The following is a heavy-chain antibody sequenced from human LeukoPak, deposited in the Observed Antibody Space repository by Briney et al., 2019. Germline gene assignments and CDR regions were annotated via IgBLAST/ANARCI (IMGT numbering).Heavy chain of an antibody. CDR2: IKQDGSEK. V-gene: IGHV3-7*01. J-gene: IGHJ4*02. CDR1: GFTFSTYW. CDR3: ARELVVVAVQMYYFDY. D-gene: IGHD2-15*01. Sequence: GGSLRLSCAASGFTFSTYWMTWVRQAPGKGLESVANIKQDGSEKYYVDSVMGRFTISRDNAKNSLYLQMNSLRAEDTAVYYCARELVVVAVQMYYFDYWGQGTLVTVSS.